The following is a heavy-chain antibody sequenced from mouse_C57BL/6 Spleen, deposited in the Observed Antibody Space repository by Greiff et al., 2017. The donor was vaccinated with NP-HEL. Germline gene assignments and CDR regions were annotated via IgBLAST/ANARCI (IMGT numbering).Heavy chain of an antibody. CDR1: GFSLTSYG. CDR2: IWRGGST. V-gene: IGHV2-5*01. CDR3: AKFPYGYDGNWYFDV. D-gene: IGHD2-2*01. Sequence: VMLVESGPGLVQPSQSLSITCTVSGFSLTSYGVHWVRQSPGKGLEWLGVIWRGGSTDYNAAFMSRLSITKDNSKSQVFFKMNSLQADDTAIYYCAKFPYGYDGNWYFDVWGTGTTVTVSS. J-gene: IGHJ1*03.